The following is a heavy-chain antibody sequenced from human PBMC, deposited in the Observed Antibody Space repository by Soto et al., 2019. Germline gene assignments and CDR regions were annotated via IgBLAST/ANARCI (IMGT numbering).Heavy chain of an antibody. V-gene: IGHV1-18*01. CDR1: GYTFSSYG. Sequence: QVQLVRSGAAVKQPGASVQVSCKSSGYTFSSYGLSWVRPAPGQGLEWMGWISAYNGNTNYAQKLQDRLTMTTDTSTNAAYMELRSLRSDDTPGYYCARSRRALAVYYFDYWGQGTLDTVSS. D-gene: IGHD6-19*01. J-gene: IGHJ4*02. CDR3: ARSRRALAVYYFDY. CDR2: ISAYNGNT.